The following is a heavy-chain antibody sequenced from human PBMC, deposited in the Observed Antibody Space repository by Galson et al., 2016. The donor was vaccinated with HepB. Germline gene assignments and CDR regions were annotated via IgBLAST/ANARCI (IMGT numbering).Heavy chain of an antibody. CDR1: AGPFRTYW. D-gene: IGHD3-22*01. J-gene: IGHJ4*02. V-gene: IGHV4-59*08. CDR3: ARTEPSSGFRY. CDR2: TYYTGST. Sequence: SETPSLTCTVSAGPFRTYWWSWSRQAPGKGLEWIGYTYYTGSTNYNPSLRSRVTISVDTSKIQFSLSLTSLTAADTAVYYWARTEPSSGFRYWGQGTLVTVSS.